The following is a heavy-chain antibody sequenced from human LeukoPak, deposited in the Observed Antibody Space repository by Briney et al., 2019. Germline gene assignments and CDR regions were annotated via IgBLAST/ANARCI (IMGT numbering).Heavy chain of an antibody. D-gene: IGHD1/OR15-1a*01. Sequence: ASVKVSFTASGYAFTDNYMYWGWLPPRPGNGWVCWMNPTSGATNYEQKFQGRVTMTRDTSNNTSYMELSRLRPDDTAVYYCAREFRTTTWSFDAFDLWGQGTMVTVSS. CDR1: GYAFTDNY. J-gene: IGHJ3*01. V-gene: IGHV1-2*02. CDR2: MNPTSGAT. CDR3: AREFRTTTWSFDAFDL.